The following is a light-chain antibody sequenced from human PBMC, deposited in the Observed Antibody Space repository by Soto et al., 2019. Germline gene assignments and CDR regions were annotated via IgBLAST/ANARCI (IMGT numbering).Light chain of an antibody. V-gene: IGLV2-14*03. CDR1: NNDVGAYNY. CDR3: SSYTTSNTVV. CDR2: DVS. Sequence: QSVLTQPASVSGSPGQSITISCTGTNNDVGAYNYVSWYQQHPGKAPKPMVYDVSHRPSGVSNRFSGSKSGNTASLTISGLQAEDEADYYCSSYTTSNTVVFGGGTKLTVL. J-gene: IGLJ3*02.